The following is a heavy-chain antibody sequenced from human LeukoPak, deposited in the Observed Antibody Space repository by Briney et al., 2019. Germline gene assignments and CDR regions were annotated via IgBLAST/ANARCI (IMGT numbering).Heavy chain of an antibody. CDR2: ISSSSSYV. D-gene: IGHD2-21*02. CDR1: GFTFSSYS. V-gene: IGHV3-21*01. CDR3: ARLVVTAQFDY. Sequence: GRSLRLSCAASGFTFSSYSMNWVRQAPGKGLEWVSSISSSSSYVYYADSVKGRFTISRDNAKNSLYLQMNSLRAEDTAVYYCARLVVTAQFDYWGQGTLVTVSS. J-gene: IGHJ4*02.